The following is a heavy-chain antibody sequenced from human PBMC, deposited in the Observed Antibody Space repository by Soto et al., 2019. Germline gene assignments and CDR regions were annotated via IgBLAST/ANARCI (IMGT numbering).Heavy chain of an antibody. CDR2: ILPTSVTP. V-gene: IGHV1-69*01. CDR1: GGTFRGYA. J-gene: IGHJ4*02. CDR3: ARGYDVNSELDY. Sequence: QVQLVQSGAEVKKPGSSVKVSCQASGGTFRGYAISWVRQAPGQGLEWLGGILPTSVTPNYAQKFQGRVTINADESTNTAYMEVRSLRSGDTAVYYCARGYDVNSELDYWGQGTLVTVSS. D-gene: IGHD3-22*01.